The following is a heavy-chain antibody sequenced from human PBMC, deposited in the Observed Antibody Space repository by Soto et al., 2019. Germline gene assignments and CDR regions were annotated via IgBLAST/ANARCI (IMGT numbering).Heavy chain of an antibody. CDR2: INPNSGGT. V-gene: IGHV1-2*02. CDR3: ARDIVVVPAAPYGMDV. Sequence: GASVKVSCKASGYTFTGYYMHWVRQAPGQGLEWMGWINPNSGGTNYAQKFQGRVTMTRDTSISTAYMELSRLRSDDTAVYYCARDIVVVPAAPYGMDVWGQGTTVTVSS. J-gene: IGHJ6*02. CDR1: GYTFTGYY. D-gene: IGHD2-2*01.